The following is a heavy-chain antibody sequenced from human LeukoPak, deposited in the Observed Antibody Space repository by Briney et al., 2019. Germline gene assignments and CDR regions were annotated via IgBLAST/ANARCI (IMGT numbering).Heavy chain of an antibody. CDR2: IKQDGSEK. V-gene: IGHV3-7*01. CDR3: ARDDCSSISCYHNWFDP. J-gene: IGHJ5*02. D-gene: IGHD2-2*01. CDR1: GFTFSRYW. Sequence: GGSLRLSCAASGFTFSRYWMRWVRQAPGKGLEGVANIKQDGSEKYYVDSVKGRFTISRDNAKNSLYLQMNSLRAEDTAVYYCARDDCSSISCYHNWFDPWGQGTLVTVSS.